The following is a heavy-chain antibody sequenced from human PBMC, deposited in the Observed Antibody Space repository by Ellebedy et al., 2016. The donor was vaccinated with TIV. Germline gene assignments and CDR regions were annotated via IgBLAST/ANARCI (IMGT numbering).Heavy chain of an antibody. V-gene: IGHV4-34*01. Sequence: GSLRLSXAVSGFTLSSYAMSWVRQPPGKGLEWIGEVNHSGSTNYNPSLKSRVTISVDTSKNQFSLKLSSVTAADTAVYYCARREFIWFGELWDYWGQGTLVTVSS. CDR2: VNHSGST. CDR1: GFTLSSYA. D-gene: IGHD3-10*01. CDR3: ARREFIWFGELWDY. J-gene: IGHJ4*02.